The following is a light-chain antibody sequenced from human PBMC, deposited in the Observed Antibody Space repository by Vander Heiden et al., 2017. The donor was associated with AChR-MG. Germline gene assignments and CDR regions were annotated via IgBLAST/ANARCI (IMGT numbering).Light chain of an antibody. Sequence: QSPLTQPASLPGSPGQSITISCTGTSSDVGGYNYVYWYQQHPGKAPKLMIYDVSNRPSGVSNRFSGSKSGNTASLTISGLQAEDEADYYCSSYTSSSTSYVFGTGTKVTVL. V-gene: IGLV2-14*01. CDR3: SSYTSSSTSYV. CDR1: SSDVGGYNY. CDR2: DVS. J-gene: IGLJ1*01.